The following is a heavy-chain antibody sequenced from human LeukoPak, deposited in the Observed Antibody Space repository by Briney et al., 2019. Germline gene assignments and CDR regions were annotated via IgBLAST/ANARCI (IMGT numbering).Heavy chain of an antibody. Sequence: GGSLRLSCAASGFTFSSYWMSWVRQAPGKGLEWVANIKQDGSEKYYVDSVKGRFTISRGNAKNSLYLQMNSLRAEDTAVYYCARESVVPAAINSYYYYYYMDVWGKGTTVTVSS. J-gene: IGHJ6*03. CDR2: IKQDGSEK. CDR3: ARESVVPAAINSYYYYYYMDV. V-gene: IGHV3-7*01. D-gene: IGHD2-2*02. CDR1: GFTFSSYW.